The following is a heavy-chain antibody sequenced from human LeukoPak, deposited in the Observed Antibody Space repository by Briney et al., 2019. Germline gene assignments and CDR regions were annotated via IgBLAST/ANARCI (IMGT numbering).Heavy chain of an antibody. CDR3: ARSPSMGYGDYFDY. V-gene: IGHV1-69*06. D-gene: IGHD4-17*01. Sequence: SVKVSRKASGGTFSSYAISWVRQAPGQRLEWMGGIIPIFGTANYAQKFQGRVTITADKSTSTAYMELSSLRSEDTAVYYCARSPSMGYGDYFDYWGQGTLVTVSS. CDR2: IIPIFGTA. CDR1: GGTFSSYA. J-gene: IGHJ4*02.